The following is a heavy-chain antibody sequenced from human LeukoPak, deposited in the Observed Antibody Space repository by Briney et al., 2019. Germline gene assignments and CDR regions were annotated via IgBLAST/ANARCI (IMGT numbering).Heavy chain of an antibody. CDR2: ISSSSGYI. CDR3: ARSGVVSDAFDV. D-gene: IGHD3-3*01. CDR1: GVTFSSSS. Sequence: GGSLRLSCAASGVTFSSSSMNWVRQAPGKGLEWVSSISSSSGYIYYADSVKGRFTISRDNAKNSLYLQMNSLRAEDTAVYYCARSGVVSDAFDVWGQGTMVTVSS. J-gene: IGHJ3*01. V-gene: IGHV3-21*01.